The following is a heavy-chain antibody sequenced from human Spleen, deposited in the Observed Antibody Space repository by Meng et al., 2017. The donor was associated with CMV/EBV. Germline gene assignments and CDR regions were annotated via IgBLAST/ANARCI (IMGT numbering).Heavy chain of an antibody. Sequence: ASVKVSCKASGYTFTGYYMHWVRQAPGQGLEWMGWINPNSGGTNYAQKFQGRVTMTRDTSISTAYMELSRLRSDDTAVYYCARQTYDFWSGADYWGQGTLVTVS. D-gene: IGHD3-3*01. CDR1: GYTFTGYY. CDR2: INPNSGGT. CDR3: ARQTYDFWSGADY. V-gene: IGHV1-2*02. J-gene: IGHJ4*02.